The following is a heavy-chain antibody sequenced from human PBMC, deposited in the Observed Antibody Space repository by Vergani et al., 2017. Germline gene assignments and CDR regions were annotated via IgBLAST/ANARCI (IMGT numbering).Heavy chain of an antibody. V-gene: IGHV1-69*12. Sequence: QVQLVQSGAEVKKPGSSVKVSCKASGATFRSNTISWVRQVPGQGLEWMGGIIPIFGTANYAQKFQGRVTITADESTSTAYMELSSLRSEDTAVYYCARGLTSGDNCGGDCYQPRGYYYYGMDVWGQGTTVTVSS. J-gene: IGHJ6*02. CDR3: ARGLTSGDNCGGDCYQPRGYYYYGMDV. CDR1: GATFRSNT. D-gene: IGHD2-21*02. CDR2: IIPIFGTA.